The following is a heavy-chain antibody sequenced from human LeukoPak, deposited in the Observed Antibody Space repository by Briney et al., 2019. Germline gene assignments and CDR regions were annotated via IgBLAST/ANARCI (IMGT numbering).Heavy chain of an antibody. CDR1: GFTFDDYA. D-gene: IGHD2-8*02. Sequence: GGSLRLSCAASGFTFDDYATHWVRQAPGKGLVWVSRINTDGSSTSYADSVKGRFTVSRDNAKNTLYLQMNSLRAEDTAVYYCARDPGGVLVNYYFDFWGQGTLVTVSS. J-gene: IGHJ4*02. V-gene: IGHV3-74*01. CDR2: INTDGSST. CDR3: ARDPGGVLVNYYFDF.